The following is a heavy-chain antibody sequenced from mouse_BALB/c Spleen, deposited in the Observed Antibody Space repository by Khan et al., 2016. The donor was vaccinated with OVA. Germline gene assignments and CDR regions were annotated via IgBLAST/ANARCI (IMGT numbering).Heavy chain of an antibody. CDR2: IDPSKSET. J-gene: IGHJ3*01. V-gene: IGHV1S127*01. Sequence: QVQLQQSGPELVRPGASVKMSCKASGYTFTSFWINWVKQRPGQGLEWIGMIDPSKSETRLNQKFKDKATLNVDKSSNTAYMQLSRLTSEDSAVYYCIRGGYGSTFAYWGQGTLVTVAA. CDR3: IRGGYGSTFAY. D-gene: IGHD1-1*01. CDR1: GYTFTSFW.